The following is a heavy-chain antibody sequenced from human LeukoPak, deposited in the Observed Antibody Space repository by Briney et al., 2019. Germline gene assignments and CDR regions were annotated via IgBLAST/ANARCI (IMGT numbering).Heavy chain of an antibody. Sequence: SETLSLTCTVSGGSISSSSYYWGWIRQPPGKGLEWIGSIYYSGSTYYNPSLKSRVTISVDTSKNQFSLKLSSVTAADTAVYYCARNNYDFWSGYSPSLDLFDPWGQGTLVTVSS. D-gene: IGHD3-3*01. CDR1: GGSISSSSYY. CDR3: ARNNYDFWSGYSPSLDLFDP. CDR2: IYYSGST. V-gene: IGHV4-39*01. J-gene: IGHJ5*02.